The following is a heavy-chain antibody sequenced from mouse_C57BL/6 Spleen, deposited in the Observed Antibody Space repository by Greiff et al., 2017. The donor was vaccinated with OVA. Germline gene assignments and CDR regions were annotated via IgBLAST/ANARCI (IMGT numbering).Heavy chain of an antibody. CDR1: GYTFTSYW. V-gene: IGHV1-7*01. CDR2: INPSSGYT. CDR3: AREDPGYAMDY. Sequence: VQGVESGAELAKPGASVKLSCKASGYTFTSYWMHWVKQRPGQGLEWIGYINPSSGYTKYNQKFKDKATLTADKSSSTAYMQLSSLTYEDSAVYYCAREDPGYAMDYWGQGTSVTVSS. J-gene: IGHJ4*01.